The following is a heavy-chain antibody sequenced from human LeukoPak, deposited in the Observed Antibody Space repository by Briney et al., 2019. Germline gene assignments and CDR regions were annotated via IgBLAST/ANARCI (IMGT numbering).Heavy chain of an antibody. V-gene: IGHV5-51*01. J-gene: IGHJ3*02. Sequence: GESLKISCKASGYTFTSYWIAWVRQMPGKGLELMGIIYPGDSDTRYSPSFQGQVTMSVDKSITTAYLQWSSLKASDTAMYYCARLYGSGTFRGKIDIWGQGTMVTVSS. D-gene: IGHD3-10*01. CDR3: ARLYGSGTFRGKIDI. CDR2: IYPGDSDT. CDR1: GYTFTSYW.